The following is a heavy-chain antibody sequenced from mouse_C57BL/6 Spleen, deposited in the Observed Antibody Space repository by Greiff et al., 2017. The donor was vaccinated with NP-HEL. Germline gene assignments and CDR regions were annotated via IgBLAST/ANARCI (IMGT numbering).Heavy chain of an antibody. Sequence: VQLQQSGAELAKPGASVKLSCKASGYTFTSYWMHWVKQRPGQGLEWIGYINPSSGYTKYNQKFKDKATLTADKSYSTAYMQLSSLTYEDSAVYYCAREGDAYWGQGTLVTVSA. CDR2: INPSSGYT. V-gene: IGHV1-7*01. CDR1: GYTFTSYW. CDR3: AREGDAY. J-gene: IGHJ3*01.